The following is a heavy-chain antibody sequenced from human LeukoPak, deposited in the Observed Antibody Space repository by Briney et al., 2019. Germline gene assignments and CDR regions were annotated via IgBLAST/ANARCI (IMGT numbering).Heavy chain of an antibody. Sequence: PSETLSLTCTVSGGSISSYYWSWIRQPPGKGLEWIGYIYYSGSTNYNPSLKSRVTISVDTSKNQFSLKLSSVTAADTAVYYCARGDRGGYFDYWGQGTLVTVSS. D-gene: IGHD3-16*01. J-gene: IGHJ4*02. CDR1: GGSISSYY. V-gene: IGHV4-59*01. CDR2: IYYSGST. CDR3: ARGDRGGYFDY.